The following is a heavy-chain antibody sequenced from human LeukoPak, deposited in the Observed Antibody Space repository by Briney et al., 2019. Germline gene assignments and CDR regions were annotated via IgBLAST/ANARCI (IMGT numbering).Heavy chain of an antibody. D-gene: IGHD5-12*01. J-gene: IGHJ4*02. CDR1: GFTFSTYS. CDR2: ISPDSNYK. V-gene: IGHV3-21*01. Sequence: GGSLRLSCAASGFTFSTYSMNWLRLAPGKGLEWVSSISPDSNYKYYVDSVKGRFTISRDNAKSSLYLQMNSLRAENTAVYYCVRGGYRGFDYEYWGQGTLVTVSS. CDR3: VRGGYRGFDYEY.